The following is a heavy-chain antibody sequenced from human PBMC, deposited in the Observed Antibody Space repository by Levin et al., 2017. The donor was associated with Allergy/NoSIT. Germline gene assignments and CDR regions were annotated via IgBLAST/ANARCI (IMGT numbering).Heavy chain of an antibody. CDR3: ARDGSGYGELDF. V-gene: IGHV3-53*01. Sequence: GESLKISCAVSGLIVSDCYMAWVRQAPGKGLEWVSLIFSDGSTYYAASVQGRFTISRDNSRNTVFLQMTSLSAEDTAVYYCARDGSGYGELDFWGQGTLVAVSS. CDR2: IFSDGST. D-gene: IGHD5-12*01. J-gene: IGHJ4*02. CDR1: GLIVSDCY.